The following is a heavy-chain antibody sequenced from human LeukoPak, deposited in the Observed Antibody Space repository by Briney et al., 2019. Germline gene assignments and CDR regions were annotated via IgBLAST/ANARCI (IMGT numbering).Heavy chain of an antibody. J-gene: IGHJ4*02. Sequence: GSGPALVKPTQTLTLTCTFSGFPLSTSGMCVSWIRQPPGKALEWLARIDWDDDKYYSTSLKTRLTISKDTSKNQVVLTMTNMDLVDTATYYCARMRVYDGSGSYFDYWGQGTLVTVSS. CDR3: ARMRVYDGSGSYFDY. V-gene: IGHV2-70*11. CDR1: GFPLSTSGMC. CDR2: IDWDDDK. D-gene: IGHD3-10*01.